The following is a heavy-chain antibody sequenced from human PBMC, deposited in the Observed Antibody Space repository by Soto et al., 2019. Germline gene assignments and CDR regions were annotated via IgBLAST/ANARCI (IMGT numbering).Heavy chain of an antibody. CDR2: ISYDGSNK. V-gene: IGHV3-30-3*01. Sequence: GGSLRLSCSASGFTFXSYAMHWVRQAPGKGLEWVAVISYDGSNKYYADSVKGRFTISRDNSKNTLYLQMYSLRAEDTAVYYCARNHLGTTAPYGMDVWGQGTTVTVSS. CDR1: GFTFXSYA. D-gene: IGHD3-16*01. CDR3: ARNHLGTTAPYGMDV. J-gene: IGHJ6*02.